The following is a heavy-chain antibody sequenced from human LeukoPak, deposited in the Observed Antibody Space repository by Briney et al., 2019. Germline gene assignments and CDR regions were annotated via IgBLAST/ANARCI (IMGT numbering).Heavy chain of an antibody. CDR3: ARDEVGGSYENY. D-gene: IGHD1-26*01. CDR2: IYYSGST. V-gene: IGHV4-39*07. Sequence: SETLSLTCTVSGGSISSSSYYWGWIRQPPGKGLEWIGSIYYSGSTYYNPSLKSRVTISVDTSKNQFSLKLSSVTAADTAVYYCARDEVGGSYENYWGQGTLVTVSS. J-gene: IGHJ4*02. CDR1: GGSISSSSYY.